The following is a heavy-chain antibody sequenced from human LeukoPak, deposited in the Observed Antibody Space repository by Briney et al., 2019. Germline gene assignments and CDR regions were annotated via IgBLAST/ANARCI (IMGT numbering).Heavy chain of an antibody. CDR1: GGSFSGYY. D-gene: IGHD6-13*01. J-gene: IGHJ4*02. CDR3: ARAHSSSWYAGWSDY. Sequence: SETLSLTCAVYGGSFSGYYWSWIRQPPGKGLEWIGEINHSGSTNYNPSLKSRVTISVDTSKNQFSLKLSSVTAADTAVYYCARAHSSSWYAGWSDYWGQGTLVTVSS. CDR2: INHSGST. V-gene: IGHV4-34*01.